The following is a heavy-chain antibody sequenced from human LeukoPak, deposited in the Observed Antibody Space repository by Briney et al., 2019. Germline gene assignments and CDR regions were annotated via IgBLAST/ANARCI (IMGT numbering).Heavy chain of an antibody. CDR3: ARMSTVGAITD. D-gene: IGHD1-26*01. J-gene: IGHJ4*02. V-gene: IGHV2-5*02. Sequence: SGPTLVNPTQTLTLTCTFSGFSLSTSGVGVGWIRQPPGKALEWLALIYWDDDKRYSPSLKSRLTVTKDTSKSQVVLTMTNMDPVDTAIYYCARMSTVGAITDWGQGTLVTVSS. CDR1: GFSLSTSGVG. CDR2: IYWDDDK.